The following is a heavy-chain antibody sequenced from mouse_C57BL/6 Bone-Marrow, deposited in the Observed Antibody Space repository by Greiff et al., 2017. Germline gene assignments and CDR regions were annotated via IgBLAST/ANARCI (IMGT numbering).Heavy chain of an antibody. CDR1: GFTFTDYY. CDR2: IRNKANGYTT. J-gene: IGHJ2*01. Sequence: EVKLMESGGGLVQPGGSLSLSCAASGFTFTDYYMSWVRQPPGKALEWLGFIRNKANGYTTEYSASVKGRFTISRDNSQSILYLQMNALRAEDSATYYCARYIPGFDYWGQGTTLTVSS. CDR3: ARYIPGFDY. V-gene: IGHV7-3*01. D-gene: IGHD4-1*01.